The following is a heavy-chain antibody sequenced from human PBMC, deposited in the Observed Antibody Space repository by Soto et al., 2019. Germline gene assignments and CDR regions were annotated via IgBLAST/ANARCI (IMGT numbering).Heavy chain of an antibody. D-gene: IGHD1-26*01. CDR3: AKGFGNYWAFDY. J-gene: IGHJ4*02. CDR1: GFSFSTYG. CDR2: ISNDGSNK. Sequence: QVHLVESGGGVVQPGRSLRLSCAASGFSFSTYGMHWVRQAPGKGLEWVAFISNDGSNKYYADSVKGRFTISRDNSKNMIDPQMNSLRAEDTAVYSCAKGFGNYWAFDYWGQGALVTVSS. V-gene: IGHV3-30*18.